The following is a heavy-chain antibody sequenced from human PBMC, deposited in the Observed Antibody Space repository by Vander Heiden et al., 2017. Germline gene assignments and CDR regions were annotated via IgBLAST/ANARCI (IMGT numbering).Heavy chain of an antibody. CDR3: ARHRRGGGYGGGFDY. Sequence: QVQLVQSGAEVKKPGASVKVSCKASGYTFTSYGISWLRQAPGQGLEWMEWISVYNGNTDYAQKLQGRVTMTTDTSTSTAYMELRSLRSDDTAVYYCARHRRGGGYGGGFDYWGQGTLVTVSS. D-gene: IGHD5-12*01. CDR2: ISVYNGNT. J-gene: IGHJ4*02. V-gene: IGHV1-18*01. CDR1: GYTFTSYG.